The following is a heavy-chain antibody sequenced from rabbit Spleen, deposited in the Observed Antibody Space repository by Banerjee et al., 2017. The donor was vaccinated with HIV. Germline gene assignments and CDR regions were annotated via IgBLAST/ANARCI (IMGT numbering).Heavy chain of an antibody. CDR2: IYVHDGRP. Sequence: QEQLVESGGGLVQPEGSLTLTCKASGFDFTTSYWVYWVRQAPGKGLEWIACIYVHDGRPDYANWAKGRFTISKTSSTTVDLKMTSLTAADTATYFCARFYAGYGDFGYAAMWGPGTLVTVS. V-gene: IGHV1S45*01. J-gene: IGHJ4*01. CDR3: ARFYAGYGDFGYAAM. CDR1: GFDFTTSYW. D-gene: IGHD7-1*01.